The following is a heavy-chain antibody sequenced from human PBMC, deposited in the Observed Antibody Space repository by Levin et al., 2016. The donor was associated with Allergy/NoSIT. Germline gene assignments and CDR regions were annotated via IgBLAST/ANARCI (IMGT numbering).Heavy chain of an antibody. V-gene: IGHV3-53*01. J-gene: IGHJ6*02. CDR3: ARPRGTSGYYPYYYYALDV. CDR2: IYNDGGA. Sequence: VRQAPGKGLEWVSIIYNDGGAYYADSVAGRFTISRDSSKNTVYLQMNRLRDEDTAVYYCARPRGTSGYYPYYYYALDVWGQGTAVTVSS. D-gene: IGHD3-22*01.